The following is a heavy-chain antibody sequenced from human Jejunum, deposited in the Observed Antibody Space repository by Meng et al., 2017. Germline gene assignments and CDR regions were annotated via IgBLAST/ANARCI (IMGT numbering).Heavy chain of an antibody. CDR3: ARHTGNLGLDY. D-gene: IGHD4-23*01. CDR2: INTNTGNA. Sequence: QVQLVQSESELKKPGASVKVSCKASGYTFSSQPLNWVRQAPGQGLEWIGWINTNTGNANYGPDFTERFVFSLDTSVSTAYLQISSLSAEDTAVYYCARHTGNLGLDYWGQGTLVTVSS. V-gene: IGHV7-4-1*02. CDR1: GYTFSSQP. J-gene: IGHJ4*02.